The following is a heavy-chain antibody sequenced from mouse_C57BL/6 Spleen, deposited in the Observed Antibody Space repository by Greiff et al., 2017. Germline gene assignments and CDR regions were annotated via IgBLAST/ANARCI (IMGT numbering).Heavy chain of an antibody. CDR1: GFTFNTYA. V-gene: IGHV10-3*01. D-gene: IGHD2-10*02. CDR2: IRSNSSNYAT. J-gene: IGHJ4*01. CDR3: VREGYGNDPYAMDD. Sequence: VQLKESGGGLVQPKGSLKLSCAASGFTFNTYAMHWVRQAPGKGLEWVARIRSNSSNYATYYADSVKDRVTISRDDSQSMLYLQMNNLTSEDTAVYYCVREGYGNDPYAMDDWGEGTSVTVSA.